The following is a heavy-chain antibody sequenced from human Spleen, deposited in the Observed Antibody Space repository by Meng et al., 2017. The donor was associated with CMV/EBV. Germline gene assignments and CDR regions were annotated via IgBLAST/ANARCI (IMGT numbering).Heavy chain of an antibody. V-gene: IGHV3-30*02. J-gene: IGHJ4*02. Sequence: GESLKISCAASGFTFSSYGMHWVRQAPGKGLGWVAFIRYDGSNKYYADSVKGRFTIYRDNSKNTLYLQMNSLRAEDTAVYYCANVKGVHYVWEGYYFDYWGQGTLVTVSS. CDR3: ANVKGVHYVWEGYYFDY. CDR1: GFTFSSYG. D-gene: IGHD3-16*01. CDR2: IRYDGSNK.